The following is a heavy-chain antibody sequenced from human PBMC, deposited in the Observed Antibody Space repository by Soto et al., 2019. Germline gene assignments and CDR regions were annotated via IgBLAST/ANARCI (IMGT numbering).Heavy chain of an antibody. J-gene: IGHJ6*03. V-gene: IGHV3-23*01. CDR3: ARLTPYSNYERDYYYYYMDV. CDR2: ISGSGGST. D-gene: IGHD4-4*01. CDR1: GFTFSSYA. Sequence: GGSLRLSCAASGFTFSSYAMSWVRQAPGKGLEWVSAISGSGGSTYYADSVKGRFTISRDNSKNTLYLQMNSLRAEDTAVYYCARLTPYSNYERDYYYYYMDVWGKGTTVTVSS.